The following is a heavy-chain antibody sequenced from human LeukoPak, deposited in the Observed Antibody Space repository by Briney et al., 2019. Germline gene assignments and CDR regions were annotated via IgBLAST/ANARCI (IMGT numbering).Heavy chain of an antibody. CDR2: IKQDGSEK. D-gene: IGHD2-2*01. CDR3: ARGPYCTSSGCFQTWFDP. J-gene: IGHJ5*02. Sequence: GGSLRLSCAASEFTFSTSWMSWVRQAPGKGLEWVANIKQDGSEKYYVDSLKGRFTISRDNAKNSLYLQMNSLRAEDTAVYYCARGPYCTSSGCFQTWFDPWGQGTLVTVSS. V-gene: IGHV3-7*01. CDR1: EFTFSTSW.